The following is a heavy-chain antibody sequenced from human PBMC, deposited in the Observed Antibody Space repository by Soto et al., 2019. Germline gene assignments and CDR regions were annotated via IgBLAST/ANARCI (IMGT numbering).Heavy chain of an antibody. CDR3: TTDPVTMIVVVPSSG. V-gene: IGHV3-49*03. Sequence: SLRLSCTASGFTFGDYAMSWFRQAPGKGLEWVGFIRSKAYGGTTDYAAPVKGRFTISRDDSKNTLYLQMNSLKTEDTAVYYCTTDPVTMIVVVPSSGWGQGTLVTVSS. D-gene: IGHD3-22*01. CDR1: GFTFGDYA. CDR2: IRSKAYGGTT. J-gene: IGHJ4*02.